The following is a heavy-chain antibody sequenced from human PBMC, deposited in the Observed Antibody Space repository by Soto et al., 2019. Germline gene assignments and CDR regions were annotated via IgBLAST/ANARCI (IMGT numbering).Heavy chain of an antibody. CDR2: LNWNSGDI. V-gene: IGHV3-9*01. CDR1: GFTFDNYA. J-gene: IGHJ4*02. Sequence: EVQLVESGGGLVQPGRSLRLSCAASGFTFDNYAMHWVRQAPGKGLEWVSGLNWNSGDIGYADSVKGRFTISRDNAENSLYLQMNSLRAEDTAFYYCAKDMSGYPPYYFDYWGQGTLVTVSS. D-gene: IGHD3-3*01. CDR3: AKDMSGYPPYYFDY.